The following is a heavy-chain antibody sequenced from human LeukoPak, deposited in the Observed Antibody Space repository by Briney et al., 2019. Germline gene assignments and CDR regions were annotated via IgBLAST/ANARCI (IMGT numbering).Heavy chain of an antibody. Sequence: GGSLRLSCAASGFSFSTYWMYWVRQAPGKGLVWVSRITTDGSGTTYADSVRGRFTISRDNAKNTLYLQMNSLGADDTAVYYCARGQLGIFDAFDIWGQGTMVTVSS. D-gene: IGHD2-15*01. CDR2: ITTDGSGT. CDR3: ARGQLGIFDAFDI. CDR1: GFSFSTYW. V-gene: IGHV3-74*03. J-gene: IGHJ3*02.